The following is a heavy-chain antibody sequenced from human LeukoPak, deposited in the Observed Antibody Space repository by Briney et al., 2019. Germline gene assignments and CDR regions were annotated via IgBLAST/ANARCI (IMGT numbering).Heavy chain of an antibody. J-gene: IGHJ6*02. CDR3: ARAAWLRRIDYYYGMDV. Sequence: PSETLSLTCAVYGGSFSGYYWSWIRQPPGKGLEWIGEINHSGSTNYNPSLKSRVTISVDTSKNQFSLKLSSVTAADTAVYYCARAAWLRRIDYYYGMDVWGQGTTVTVSS. D-gene: IGHD5-12*01. CDR1: GGSFSGYY. CDR2: INHSGST. V-gene: IGHV4-34*01.